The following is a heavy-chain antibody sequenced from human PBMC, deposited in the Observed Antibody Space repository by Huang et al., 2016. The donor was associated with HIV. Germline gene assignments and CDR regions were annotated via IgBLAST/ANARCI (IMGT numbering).Heavy chain of an antibody. J-gene: IGHJ4*02. CDR1: GDSISSSSYY. Sequence: QLQLQESGPGLVKPSETLSLTCTVSGDSISSSSYYWGWSRQPPGKGLEWIGSIYSSGSTYYNPTLNGRVTISVDTSKNQFALKLSSVTAADTAVYYCARHAIRYDFWSGYFHYWGQGTLVTVSS. CDR3: ARHAIRYDFWSGYFHY. CDR2: IYSSGST. V-gene: IGHV4-39*01. D-gene: IGHD3-3*01.